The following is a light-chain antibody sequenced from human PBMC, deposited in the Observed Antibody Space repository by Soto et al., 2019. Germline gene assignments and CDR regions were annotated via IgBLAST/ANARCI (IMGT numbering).Light chain of an antibody. CDR1: QSLLHSNGYNY. Sequence: DIVMTQSPLSLPVTPGEPASISCRSSQSLLHSNGYNYLDWYLQQPGQSPQLLFDWGSIRASGVPGRFSGSGSGTYFTLKISRVEAEDVGVYYFMQALQTAWTFGQGTKVEIK. J-gene: IGKJ1*01. V-gene: IGKV2-28*01. CDR2: WGS. CDR3: MQALQTAWT.